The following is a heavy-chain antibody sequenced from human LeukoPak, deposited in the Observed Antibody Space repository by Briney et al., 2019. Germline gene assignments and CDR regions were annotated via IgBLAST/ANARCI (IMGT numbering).Heavy chain of an antibody. CDR3: AKDGAAPGHYYYYYMDV. CDR2: ISWNSGSI. V-gene: IGHV3-9*01. Sequence: PGGSLRLSCAASGFTFDDYAMHWVRQPPGKGLEWVSGISWNSGSIAYADSVKGRFTISRDNAKNSLYLQMNSLRGEDTALYYCAKDGAAPGHYYYYYMDVWGKGTTVTISS. J-gene: IGHJ6*03. CDR1: GFTFDDYA. D-gene: IGHD6-6*01.